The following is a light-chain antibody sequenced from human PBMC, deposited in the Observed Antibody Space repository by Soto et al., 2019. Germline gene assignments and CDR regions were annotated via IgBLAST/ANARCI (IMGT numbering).Light chain of an antibody. CDR1: QSISISY. J-gene: IGKJ3*01. CDR3: QHYSTSARLN. V-gene: IGKV3-20*01. CDR2: GAS. Sequence: EIVLTQSPCTLSWSPGERATLSCRASQSISISYLAWYQQKPGQAPRLLLYGASTRANGIPDRFSGSGSGTDFTLTIDRLEPEDFALYYCQHYSTSARLNFGPGTKVDI.